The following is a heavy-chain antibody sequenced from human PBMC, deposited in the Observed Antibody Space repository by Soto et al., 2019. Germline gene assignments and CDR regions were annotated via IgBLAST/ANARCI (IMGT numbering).Heavy chain of an antibody. CDR2: ISYDGNKK. D-gene: IGHD6-19*01. CDR3: ARSIAVAGLDY. CDR1: GFTLSTYS. J-gene: IGHJ4*02. Sequence: QVQLVESGGGVVHPGRSLRLSCAASGFTLSTYSMHWVRQAPGKGLEWLAVISYDGNKKFYRDSVKGRFSISRDNSMHTVYRRMNSLSPEDTGFYYCARSIAVAGLDYWGQGTLVTVSS. V-gene: IGHV3-30*01.